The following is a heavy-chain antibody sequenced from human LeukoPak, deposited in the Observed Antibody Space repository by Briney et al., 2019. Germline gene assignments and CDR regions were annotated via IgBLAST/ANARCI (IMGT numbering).Heavy chain of an antibody. CDR2: TFYRSNWYD. CDR3: AREVAGTWAFDI. Sequence: SQTLSLTCAISGDSVSSNTAAWNWIRQSPSGGLEWLGRTFYRSNWYDDYAASVKSRITTNPDTSNNHFSLHLKSVTPEDTAVYYCAREVAGTWAFDIWGQGTRVTVSS. J-gene: IGHJ3*02. D-gene: IGHD6-19*01. V-gene: IGHV6-1*01. CDR1: GDSVSSNTAA.